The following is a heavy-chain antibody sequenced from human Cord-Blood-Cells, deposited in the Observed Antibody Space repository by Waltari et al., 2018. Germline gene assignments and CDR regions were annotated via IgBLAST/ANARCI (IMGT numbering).Heavy chain of an antibody. Sequence: QVQLQQWGAGLLKPSETLSLTCAAYGGSFSGYYWSWIRQPPGKGLEWIGEINHSGSTNYNPSLKSRVTISVDTSKNQFSLKLSSVTAADTAVYYCARGGGRMRGTDAFDIWGQGTMVTDSS. CDR3: ARGGGRMRGTDAFDI. J-gene: IGHJ3*02. CDR2: INHSGST. V-gene: IGHV4-34*01. CDR1: GGSFSGYY. D-gene: IGHD3-10*01.